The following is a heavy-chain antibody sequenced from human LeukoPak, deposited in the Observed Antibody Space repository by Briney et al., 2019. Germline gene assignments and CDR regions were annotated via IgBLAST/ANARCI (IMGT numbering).Heavy chain of an antibody. J-gene: IGHJ4*02. CDR1: GYSISRGYH. D-gene: IGHD1-1*01. CDR3: ARVNWNPDY. CDR2: IHHSAST. V-gene: IGHV4-38-2*01. Sequence: SETLSLTCAVSGYSISRGYHWGWIRQPPGKGLEWIGSIHHSASTYYNSSLESRATISVDTSKNQFSLKVSSVTAADTAVYYCARVNWNPDYWGQGTLVTVSS.